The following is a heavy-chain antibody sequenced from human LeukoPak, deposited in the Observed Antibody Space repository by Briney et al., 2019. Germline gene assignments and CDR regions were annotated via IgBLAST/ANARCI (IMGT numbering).Heavy chain of an antibody. V-gene: IGHV3-74*01. CDR2: INSDGSSP. CDR1: GFTFSSYW. CDR3: ARSLRVRGVPDYMDV. J-gene: IGHJ6*03. Sequence: GGSLRLSCAASGFTFSSYWMDWVRQAPGKGLVWVSRINSDGSSPSYADSVKGRFTISRDNAKNTLYLQMNSLRAEDPAVYYCARSLRVRGVPDYMDVWGKGTTVTISS. D-gene: IGHD3-10*01.